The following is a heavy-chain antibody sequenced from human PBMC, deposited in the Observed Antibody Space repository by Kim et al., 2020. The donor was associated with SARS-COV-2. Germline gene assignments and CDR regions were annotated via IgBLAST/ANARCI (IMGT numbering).Heavy chain of an antibody. CDR1: GGSISSYY. V-gene: IGHV4-59*13. Sequence: SETLSLTCPVSGGSISSYYWSWIRQPPGKGLEWIGYFYYSGSTNYNPSLKSRVTISVDTSKIQFSLRLTSVTAADTAVYYCARDLFRHYDYVWGSSIDAFDIWGQWITVTVSS. CDR2: FYYSGST. D-gene: IGHD3-16*01. CDR3: ARDLFRHYDYVWGSSIDAFDI. J-gene: IGHJ3*02.